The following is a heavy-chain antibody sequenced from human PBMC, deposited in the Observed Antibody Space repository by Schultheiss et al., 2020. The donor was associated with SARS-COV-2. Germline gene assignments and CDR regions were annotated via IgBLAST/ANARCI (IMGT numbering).Heavy chain of an antibody. Sequence: LSLTCTVSGGSISSSSYYWGWIRQPPGKGLEWVSHISSSGSYTKSADTAKDRFTLSRDNAKNSLYLQMNSLRAEDTAVYYCARANLEVFRENYYYYYMDVWGKGTTVTVSS. D-gene: IGHD3-3*01. CDR1: GGSISSSSYY. CDR3: ARANLEVFRENYYYYYMDV. J-gene: IGHJ6*03. CDR2: ISSSGSYT. V-gene: IGHV3-11*05.